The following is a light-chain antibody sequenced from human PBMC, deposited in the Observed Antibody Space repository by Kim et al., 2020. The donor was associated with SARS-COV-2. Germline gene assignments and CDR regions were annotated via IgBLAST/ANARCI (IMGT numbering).Light chain of an antibody. Sequence: ATIDCKSSHSVLNSSNNQNSLAWYQQTPAQPRKLLVYWASTRDAGFAERFCGSASGPAFTLTISSLHAEDVAVYYCQQYYTTPLTFGSGPKVDI. CDR2: WAS. CDR3: QQYYTTPLT. V-gene: IGKV4-1*01. J-gene: IGKJ3*01. CDR1: HSVLNSSNNQNS.